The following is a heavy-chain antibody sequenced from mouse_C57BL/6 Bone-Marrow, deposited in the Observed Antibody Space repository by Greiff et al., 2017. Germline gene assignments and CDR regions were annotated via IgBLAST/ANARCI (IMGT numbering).Heavy chain of an antibody. CDR1: GYTFTSYW. V-gene: IGHV1-61*01. D-gene: IGHD2-3*01. J-gene: IGHJ3*01. CDR3: ARWGLDDGYYPFAY. CDR2: IYPSDSET. Sequence: QVQLQQPGAELVRPGSSVKLSCKASGYTFTSYWMDWVKQRPGQGLEWIGNIYPSDSETHYNQKFKDKATLTVDKSSSTAYMQLSSLTSEDSAVYYCARWGLDDGYYPFAYWGQGTLVTVSA.